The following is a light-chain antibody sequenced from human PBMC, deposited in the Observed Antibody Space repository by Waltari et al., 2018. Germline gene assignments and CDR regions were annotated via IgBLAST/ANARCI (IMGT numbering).Light chain of an antibody. CDR3: QQFTNWPPGLT. Sequence: EVVLTQSPATLSLSPGERATLSCRASQSIATYLAWYQQHPGQAPRLLIHDASYRATGIPARFSGSGSGTDFSLTISSLEPEDFAVYFCQQFTNWPPGLTFGGGTKVEI. V-gene: IGKV3-11*01. CDR2: DAS. J-gene: IGKJ4*01. CDR1: QSIATY.